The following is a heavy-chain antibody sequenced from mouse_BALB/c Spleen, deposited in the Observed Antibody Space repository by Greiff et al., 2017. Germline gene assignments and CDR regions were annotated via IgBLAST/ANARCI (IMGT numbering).Heavy chain of an antibody. CDR2: INPYNDGT. CDR3: ARGYYRYDGGAYFDY. J-gene: IGHJ2*01. D-gene: IGHD2-14*01. CDR1: GYTFTSYV. V-gene: IGHV1-14*01. Sequence: VQLKESGPELVKPGASVKMSCKASGYTFTSYVMHWVKQKPGQGLEWIGYINPYNDGTKYNEKFKGKATLTSDKSSSTAYMELSSLTSEDSAVYYCARGYYRYDGGAYFDYWGQGTTLTVSS.